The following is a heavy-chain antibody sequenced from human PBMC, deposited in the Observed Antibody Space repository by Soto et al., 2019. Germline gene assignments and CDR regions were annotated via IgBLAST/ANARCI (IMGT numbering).Heavy chain of an antibody. J-gene: IGHJ4*02. V-gene: IGHV3-23*01. Sequence: EVQMLESGGGLVQPGGSLRLSCAASGFTFSSYAMSWVRQAPGKGLAWVSAISGSGGSTYYAESVKGRFTISRDNSQNTLFLQIYSLRAEDTAIYFCAKNGGYDYYDSSGIDYWGQGTLVTVSS. CDR2: ISGSGGST. D-gene: IGHD3-22*01. CDR1: GFTFSSYA. CDR3: AKNGGYDYYDSSGIDY.